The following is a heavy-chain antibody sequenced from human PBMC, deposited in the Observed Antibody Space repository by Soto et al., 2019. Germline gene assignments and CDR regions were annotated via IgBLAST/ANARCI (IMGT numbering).Heavy chain of an antibody. V-gene: IGHV3-11*01. CDR3: ARDVSGLVVPAAMSSWFDP. CDR2: ISSSGSTI. J-gene: IGHJ5*02. CDR1: GFTFSDYY. D-gene: IGHD2-2*01. Sequence: QVQLVESGGGLVKPGGSLRLSCAASGFTFSDYYMSWIRQAPGKGLEWVSYISSSGSTIYYADSVKGRFTISRDNAKNSLYLEMNSRRAEDTAVYYCARDVSGLVVPAAMSSWFDPWGQGTLVTVSS.